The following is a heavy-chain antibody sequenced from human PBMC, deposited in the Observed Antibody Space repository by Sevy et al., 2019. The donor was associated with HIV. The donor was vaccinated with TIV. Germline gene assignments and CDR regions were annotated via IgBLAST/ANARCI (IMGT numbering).Heavy chain of an antibody. J-gene: IGHJ3*02. CDR2: IVVGSGNT. CDR3: AAGPLSDDAFDI. V-gene: IGHV1-58*01. CDR1: GFTFTSSA. Sequence: AAVKVSCKASGFTFTSSAVQWVRQARRQRLERIGWIVVGSGNTNYPQKFQERVTIIRDMSTSTAYMELSSLRSEDTAVYYCAAGPLSDDAFDIWGQGTMVTVSS.